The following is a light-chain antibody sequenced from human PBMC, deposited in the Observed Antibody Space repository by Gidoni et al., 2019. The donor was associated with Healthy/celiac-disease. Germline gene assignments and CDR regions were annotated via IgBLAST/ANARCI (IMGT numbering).Light chain of an antibody. Sequence: DIQMTQSPSTLSASVGDSVTITCRASQSISSWLAWYQQKPGKAPKLLIYKASSLESGVPSRFSGSGSGTEFTLTISSLQPDDCATYYCQQYNSYPPWTFGQGTKVEIK. V-gene: IGKV1-5*03. J-gene: IGKJ1*01. CDR1: QSISSW. CDR2: KAS. CDR3: QQYNSYPPWT.